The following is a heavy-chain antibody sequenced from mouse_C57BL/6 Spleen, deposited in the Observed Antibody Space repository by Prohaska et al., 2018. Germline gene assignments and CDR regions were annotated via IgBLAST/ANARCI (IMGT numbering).Heavy chain of an antibody. CDR2: INPNNGGT. V-gene: IGHV1-26*01. CDR3: ARYEGFAY. D-gene: IGHD2-12*01. Sequence: VKPGASVKISCKASGYTFTDYYMNWVKQSHGKSLEWIGDINPNNGGTSYNQKFKGKATLTVDKSSSTAYMELRSLTSEDSAVYYCARYEGFAYWGQGTLVTVSA. J-gene: IGHJ3*01. CDR1: GYTFTDYY.